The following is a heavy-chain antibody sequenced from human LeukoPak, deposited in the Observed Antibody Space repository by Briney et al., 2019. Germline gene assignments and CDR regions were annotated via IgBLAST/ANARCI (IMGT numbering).Heavy chain of an antibody. CDR2: ISYDGSNK. CDR3: AKDWEYYYYMDV. V-gene: IGHV3-30-3*01. J-gene: IGHJ6*03. Sequence: GGSLRLSCAVSGFTFSSYAMHWVRQAPGKGLEWVAVISYDGSNKYYADSVKGRFTISRDNSKNTLYLQMNSLRTEDTAVYYCAKDWEYYYYMDVWGKGTTVTVSS. CDR1: GFTFSSYA. D-gene: IGHD1-26*01.